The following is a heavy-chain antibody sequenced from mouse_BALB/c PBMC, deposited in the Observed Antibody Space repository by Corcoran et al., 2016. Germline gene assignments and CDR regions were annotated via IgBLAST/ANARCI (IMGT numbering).Heavy chain of an antibody. V-gene: IGHV9-3-1*01. CDR2: INTYTGEP. CDR3: ARWAYYAMDY. CDR1: GSSFTIYG. J-gene: IGHJ4*01. Sequence: QIQLVQPGPELKKPGATVTVSCTASGSSFTIYGMNWVKEAPGKDLKWMGWINTYTGEPTYADDFKGRFAFSLETSASTAYLQINNLKNEDTATYFCARWAYYAMDYWGQGTSVTVSS.